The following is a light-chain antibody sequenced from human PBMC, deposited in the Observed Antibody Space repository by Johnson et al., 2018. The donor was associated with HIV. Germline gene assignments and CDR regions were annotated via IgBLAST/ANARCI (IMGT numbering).Light chain of an antibody. V-gene: IGLV1-51*01. CDR2: DNN. Sequence: QSVLTQPPSVSAAPGQKVTISCSGSSSYIGNNYVSSYQQLPGTAPKFLIYDNNKRPSGIPDRFSGSKSGTSATLGITGLQTGDEADYYCGTWDSRLGDFVFGTGTKVTVL. J-gene: IGLJ1*01. CDR3: GTWDSRLGDFV. CDR1: SSYIGNNY.